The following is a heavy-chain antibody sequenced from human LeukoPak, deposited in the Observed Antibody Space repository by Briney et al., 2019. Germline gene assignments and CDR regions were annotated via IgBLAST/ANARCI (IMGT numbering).Heavy chain of an antibody. V-gene: IGHV3-23*01. CDR3: AKARDVIVVVVAADLLDAFDI. D-gene: IGHD2-15*01. CDR2: ISGSGGST. J-gene: IGHJ3*02. Sequence: PGGSLRLSCAASGFTFSSYAMSWVRQAPGKGLEWVSAISGSGGSTYYADSVEGRFTISRDNSKNTLYLQMNSLRAEDTAVYYCAKARDVIVVVVAADLLDAFDIWGQGTMVTVSS. CDR1: GFTFSSYA.